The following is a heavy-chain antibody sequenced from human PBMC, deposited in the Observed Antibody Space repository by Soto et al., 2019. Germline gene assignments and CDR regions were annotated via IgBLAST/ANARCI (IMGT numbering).Heavy chain of an antibody. CDR1: GGSISSGDYY. D-gene: IGHD1-26*01. J-gene: IGHJ2*01. CDR3: ARVILVGAANYWCFDL. CDR2: IYYSGST. V-gene: IGHV4-30-4*01. Sequence: SETLSLTCTVSGGSISSGDYYWSWIRQPPGKGLEWIGYIYYSGSTYYNPSLKSRVTISVDTSKNRFSLKLSSVTAADTAVYYCARVILVGAANYWCFDLWGRGTLLTVSS.